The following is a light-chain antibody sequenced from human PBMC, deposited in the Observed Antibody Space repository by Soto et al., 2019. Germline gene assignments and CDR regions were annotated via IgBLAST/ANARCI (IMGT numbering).Light chain of an antibody. CDR2: DTS. Sequence: EIVLTQSPGTLSLSPGESATLSCRASQSVSHFLAWYQQKPGQAPRLLIYDTSSRATGIPGRFSGSGSGTDFTLTIDSLEPEDSSVYYCQQRTDWPTFGGGTEVEI. CDR3: QQRTDWPT. V-gene: IGKV3-11*01. CDR1: QSVSHF. J-gene: IGKJ4*01.